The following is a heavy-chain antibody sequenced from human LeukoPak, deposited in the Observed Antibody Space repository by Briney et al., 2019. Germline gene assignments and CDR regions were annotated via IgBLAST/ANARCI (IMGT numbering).Heavy chain of an antibody. CDR3: ARDTETGTTSSFDY. Sequence: GGSLRLSCAASGFTFSDYYMGWIRQAPGKGLEWVSYISSSGSTIYYADSVKGRFTISRDNAKNSLYLQMNSLRAEDTAVYYCARDTETGTTSSFDYWGQGTLVTVSS. CDR2: ISSSGSTI. CDR1: GFTFSDYY. V-gene: IGHV3-11*01. J-gene: IGHJ4*02. D-gene: IGHD1-14*01.